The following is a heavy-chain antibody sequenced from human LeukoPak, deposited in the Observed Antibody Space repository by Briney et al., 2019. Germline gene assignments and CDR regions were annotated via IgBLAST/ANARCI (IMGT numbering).Heavy chain of an antibody. J-gene: IGHJ4*02. D-gene: IGHD3-22*01. CDR2: ISSSGGST. CDR1: GFTISSYA. Sequence: GGSLRLSCAASGFTISSYAMSWVRQAPRKGMEWVSAISSSGGSTYYADSVKGRFTISRDNSKDTMYLQMNSLRAEDTAIYYCSRDRPNYFGTDGHYYRRGGDYWGQGTLVTVSS. CDR3: SRDRPNYFGTDGHYYRRGGDY. V-gene: IGHV3-23*01.